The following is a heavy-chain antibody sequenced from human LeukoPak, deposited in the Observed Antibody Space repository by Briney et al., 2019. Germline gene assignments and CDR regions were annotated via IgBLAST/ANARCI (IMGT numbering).Heavy chain of an antibody. J-gene: IGHJ4*02. CDR2: IRSKADSYAT. CDR3: TTKLGHTYGTDF. Sequence: PGGSLKLSCAASGFTFSGSTMHWVRQASGKGLEWVGRIRSKADSYATAYAASVKGRFTISRDDSKNTAFLQMNSLKTEDTALYYCTTKLGHTYGTDFWGQGTLVTVSS. CDR1: GFTFSGST. V-gene: IGHV3-73*01. D-gene: IGHD5-18*01.